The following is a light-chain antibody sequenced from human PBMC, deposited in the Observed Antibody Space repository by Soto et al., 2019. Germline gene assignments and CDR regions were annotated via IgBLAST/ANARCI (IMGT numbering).Light chain of an antibody. CDR3: NSFTDRTTVL. Sequence: QSALTQPASVSGSPGQSITISCTGTSSDVGAYNYVSWYQQHPGKAPKLIIYNVSNRPSGVSNRFSGSKSANTASLTIFGLQAEDETDHYCNSFTDRTTVLFGGGTKLTVL. CDR1: SSDVGAYNY. CDR2: NVS. V-gene: IGLV2-14*01. J-gene: IGLJ2*01.